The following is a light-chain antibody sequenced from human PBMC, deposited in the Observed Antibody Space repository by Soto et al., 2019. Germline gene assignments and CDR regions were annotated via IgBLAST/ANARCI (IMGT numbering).Light chain of an antibody. J-gene: IGKJ4*01. V-gene: IGKV1D-12*01. CDR2: AAS. CDR1: QGISSW. Sequence: DIQMPQSPSSVSASVGDRVTITCRASQGISSWLGRYQQKPGKAPKLLIYAASSLQSGVPSRFSSSGSGTDFTRTTSSLQPEDFATYYCQQANSCPFTFGGGTKVEIQ. CDR3: QQANSCPFT.